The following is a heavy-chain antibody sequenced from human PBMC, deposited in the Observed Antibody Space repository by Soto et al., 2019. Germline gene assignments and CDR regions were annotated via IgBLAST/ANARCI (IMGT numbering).Heavy chain of an antibody. V-gene: IGHV3-23*01. J-gene: IGHJ6*02. CDR1: GFTFSSYA. D-gene: IGHD4-4*01. CDR3: AKDFFGATVTPPPLDV. Sequence: GGSLRLSCAASGFTFSSYAMSWVRQAPGKGLEWVSAISGSGGSTYYADSVKGRFTISRDNSKNTLYLQMNSLRAEDTAVYYCAKDFFGATVTPPPLDVWGQGTTVTVSS. CDR2: ISGSGGST.